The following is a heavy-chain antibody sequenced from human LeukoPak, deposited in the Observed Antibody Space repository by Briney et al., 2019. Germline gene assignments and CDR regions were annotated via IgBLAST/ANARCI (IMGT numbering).Heavy chain of an antibody. D-gene: IGHD3-22*01. CDR3: ARDYYDSSGSYYFDY. CDR2: IYHSGST. J-gene: IGHJ4*02. CDR1: GFTVSSNY. V-gene: IGHV4-4*02. Sequence: GSLRLSCAASGFTVSSNYMSWVRQPPGKGLEWIGEIYHSGSTNYNPSLKSRVTIAVDKSKNQFSLKLSSVTAADTAVYYCARDYYDSSGSYYFDYWGQGTLVTVSS.